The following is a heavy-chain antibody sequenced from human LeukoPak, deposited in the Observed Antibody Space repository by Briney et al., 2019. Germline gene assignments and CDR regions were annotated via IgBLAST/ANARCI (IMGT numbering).Heavy chain of an antibody. CDR1: GFTFLNSA. J-gene: IGHJ4*02. D-gene: IGHD3-10*01. CDR3: VTSVDYYHLDY. V-gene: IGHV3-23*01. Sequence: PGVSLRLSCAASGFTFLNSAMNWVRQAPGKGLEWVSTISGRGGSTNYADSVKGRFTISRDNSKNTLYLQMNSLRAADTAVYYCVTSVDYYHLDYWGQGALVTVSS. CDR2: ISGRGGST.